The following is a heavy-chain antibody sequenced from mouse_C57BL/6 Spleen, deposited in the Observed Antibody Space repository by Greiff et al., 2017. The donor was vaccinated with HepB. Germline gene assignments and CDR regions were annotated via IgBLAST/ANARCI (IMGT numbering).Heavy chain of an antibody. Sequence: QVQLKQPGAELVKPGASVKLSCKASGYTFTSYWMHWVKQRPGRGLEWIGRIDPNSGGTKYNEKFKSKATLTVDKPSSTAYMQLSSLTSEDSAVYYCARWGRYDSLYYAMDYWGQGTSVTVSS. D-gene: IGHD2-4*01. CDR3: ARWGRYDSLYYAMDY. CDR2: IDPNSGGT. CDR1: GYTFTSYW. V-gene: IGHV1-72*01. J-gene: IGHJ4*01.